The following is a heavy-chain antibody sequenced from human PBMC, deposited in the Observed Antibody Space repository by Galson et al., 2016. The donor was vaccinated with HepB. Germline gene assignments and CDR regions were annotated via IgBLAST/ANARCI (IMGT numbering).Heavy chain of an antibody. D-gene: IGHD1-7*01. CDR1: GYTFTSYY. CDR2: ITPTGGST. J-gene: IGHJ4*02. V-gene: IGHV1-46*01. CDR3: ARVGNYVPMFFEY. Sequence: SVKVSCKASGYTFTSYYIHWVRQAPGQGLEWMGMITPTGGSTIYAQKFQGRVTVTRDTSTSTAYMELRSLRSDDTAVYYCARVGNYVPMFFEYFGQGTLVTVSS.